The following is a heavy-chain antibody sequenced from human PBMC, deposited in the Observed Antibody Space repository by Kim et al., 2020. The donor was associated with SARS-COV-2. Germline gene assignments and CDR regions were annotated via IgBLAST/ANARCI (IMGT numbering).Heavy chain of an antibody. D-gene: IGHD2-2*01. V-gene: IGHV4-31*03. CDR1: GGSISSGGYY. J-gene: IGHJ4*02. Sequence: SETLSLTCTVSGGSISSGGYYWSWIRQHPGKGLEWIGYIYYSGSTYYNPSLKSRVTISVDTSKNQFSLKLSSVTAADTAVYYCAREGPAAMTDWVYFDYWGQGTLVTVSS. CDR2: IYYSGST. CDR3: AREGPAAMTDWVYFDY.